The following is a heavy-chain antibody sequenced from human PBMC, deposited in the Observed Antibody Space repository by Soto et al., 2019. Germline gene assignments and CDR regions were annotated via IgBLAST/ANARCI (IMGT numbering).Heavy chain of an antibody. J-gene: IGHJ5*02. V-gene: IGHV1-69*01. CDR1: GGTFSSYA. CDR3: ARDNPSIMAVADVYWLGWFDP. Sequence: QVQLVQSGAEVKKPGSSVKVSCKASGGTFSSYAISWVRQAPGQGLKWMGGIIPIFGTANYAQKFQGRVTITADESTSTAYMELSSLRSEDTAVYYCARDNPSIMAVADVYWLGWFDPWGQGTLVTVSS. CDR2: IIPIFGTA. D-gene: IGHD6-19*01.